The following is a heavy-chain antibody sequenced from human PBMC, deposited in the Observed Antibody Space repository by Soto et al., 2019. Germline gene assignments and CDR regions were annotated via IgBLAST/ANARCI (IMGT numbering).Heavy chain of an antibody. J-gene: IGHJ4*01. CDR3: ARDTAFGVVNPCYFEY. CDR2: FIPIFGTE. CDR1: GCTFSSDA. Sequence: SVNFSFNASGCTFSSDAISWVRQAPGQVLDCMGGFIPIFGTENYAQKFQGRVTITAEKSTSTAYMELSSLRSEDTAVYYCARDTAFGVVNPCYFEYWGHGTLVNVS. D-gene: IGHD3-3*01. V-gene: IGHV1-69*06.